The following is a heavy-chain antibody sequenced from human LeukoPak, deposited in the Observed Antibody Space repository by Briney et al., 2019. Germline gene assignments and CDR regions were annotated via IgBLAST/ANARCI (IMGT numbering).Heavy chain of an antibody. CDR1: GGSISSYY. J-gene: IGHJ4*02. CDR2: IYYSGST. CDR3: AGPDRYCSGGSCYW. Sequence: SETLSLTCTVSGGSISSYYWSWIRQPPGKGLEWIGYIYYSGSTNYNPSLKSRVTISVDTSKNQFSLKLSSVTAADTAVYYCAGPDRYCSGGSCYWWGQGTLVTVSS. D-gene: IGHD2-15*01. V-gene: IGHV4-59*01.